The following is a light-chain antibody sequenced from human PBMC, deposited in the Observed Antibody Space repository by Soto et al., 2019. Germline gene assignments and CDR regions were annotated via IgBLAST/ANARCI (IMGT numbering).Light chain of an antibody. CDR2: DGS. CDR3: QQRRKWPPD. J-gene: IGKJ5*01. V-gene: IGKV3-11*01. Sequence: EVVLTQSPATLSLTQGETATLSCRASQSININLAWYQQKPGQPPRLVIYDGSHRATGIPARFSGSGSGTDFTLTISSLEPEDFAVYYCQQRRKWPPDFGQGTRLEI. CDR1: QSININ.